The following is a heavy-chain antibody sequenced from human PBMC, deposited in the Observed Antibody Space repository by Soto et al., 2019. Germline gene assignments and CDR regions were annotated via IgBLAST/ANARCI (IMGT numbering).Heavy chain of an antibody. CDR3: ARDRRERYMDV. Sequence: GGSLRLSCAASGFIFSSYSMNWVRQAPGKGLEWVSYISSGSGTIYYADSVKGRFTISRDNAKNSLYLQMNSLRAEDTAVYYCARDRRERYMDVWGKGTTVTVSS. V-gene: IGHV3-48*01. CDR1: GFIFSSYS. CDR2: ISSGSGTI. J-gene: IGHJ6*03.